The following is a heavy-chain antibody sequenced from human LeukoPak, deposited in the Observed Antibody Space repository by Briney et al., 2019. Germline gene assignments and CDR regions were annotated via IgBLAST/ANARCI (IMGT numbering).Heavy chain of an antibody. V-gene: IGHV3-30*18. CDR2: VSYDGSNK. CDR1: GFTLSSNG. Sequence: GTSLSLYCAASGFTLSSNGMHWVRQAPGKGLEWVAVVSYDGSNKYHADSVKGRFTVSRDNSKNTLYLQMNSLRAEDTAIYYCAKEIAAAAGCWFDPWGQGTLVTVSS. D-gene: IGHD6-13*01. J-gene: IGHJ5*02. CDR3: AKEIAAAAGCWFDP.